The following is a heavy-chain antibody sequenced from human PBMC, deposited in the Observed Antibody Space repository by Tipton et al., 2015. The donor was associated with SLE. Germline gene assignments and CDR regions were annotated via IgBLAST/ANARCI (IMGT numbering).Heavy chain of an antibody. Sequence: LSLTCAASGFTVSSNYMSWVRQAPGKGLEWVSVIYSGGSTYYADSVKGRFTISRHNSKNTLYPQMNSLRAEDTAVYYCASRYNYYGSGSYAFDIWGQGTMVTVSS. J-gene: IGHJ3*02. CDR3: ASRYNYYGSGSYAFDI. V-gene: IGHV3-53*04. D-gene: IGHD3-10*01. CDR2: IYSGGST. CDR1: GFTVSSNY.